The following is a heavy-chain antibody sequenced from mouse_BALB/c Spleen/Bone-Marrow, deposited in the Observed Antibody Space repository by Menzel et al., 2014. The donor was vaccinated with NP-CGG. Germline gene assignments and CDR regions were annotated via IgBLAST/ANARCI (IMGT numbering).Heavy chain of an antibody. CDR3: ASPSDGNPFAY. Sequence: QVHVKQSGPQLVRPGASVKISCKASGYSFTSYWMHWVKQRPGQGLEWIGMIDPSDSETRLNQKFKDKATSTVDKSSSTAYMQLSSPTSEDSAVYYCASPSDGNPFAYWGQGTLVTVSA. D-gene: IGHD2-1*01. V-gene: IGHV1S127*01. CDR1: GYSFTSYW. J-gene: IGHJ3*01. CDR2: IDPSDSET.